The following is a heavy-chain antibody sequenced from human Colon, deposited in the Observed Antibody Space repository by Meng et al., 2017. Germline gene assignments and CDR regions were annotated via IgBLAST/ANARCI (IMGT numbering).Heavy chain of an antibody. V-gene: IGHV4-59*01. CDR1: GASISSDD. D-gene: IGHD4-17*01. Sequence: GSLRLSCSVSGASISSDDWTWIRQPPGKGLEFIAYISDSGSPNHNPSLKSRVTLSLDTSKNQFSLNLASVTAADTAVYYCARVASVTRYIDYWGQGTLVTVSS. CDR2: ISDSGSP. J-gene: IGHJ4*02. CDR3: ARVASVTRYIDY.